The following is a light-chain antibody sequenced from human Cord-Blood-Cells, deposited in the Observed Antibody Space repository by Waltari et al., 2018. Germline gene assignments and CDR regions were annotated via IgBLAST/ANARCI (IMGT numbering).Light chain of an antibody. Sequence: QSALTQPRSVSGSPGQSVTISCPGTSSDVCGYHYVSWYQQHPGKAPKLMIYDVSKRPSGVPDRFSGSKSGNTASLTISGLQAEDEADYYCCSYAGSYTWVFGGGTKLTVL. CDR2: DVS. CDR3: CSYAGSYTWV. V-gene: IGLV2-11*01. J-gene: IGLJ3*02. CDR1: SSDVCGYHY.